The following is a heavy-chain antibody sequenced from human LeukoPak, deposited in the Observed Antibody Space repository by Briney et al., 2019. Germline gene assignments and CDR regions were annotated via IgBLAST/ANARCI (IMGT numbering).Heavy chain of an antibody. CDR1: GYTFTGYY. V-gene: IGHV1-2*02. J-gene: IGHJ5*02. CDR3: ARERSWLDP. CDR2: INPNSGGT. Sequence: GSVEVSCKASGYTFTGYYMNWVRQAPGQGLEWMGWINPNSGGTNYAQKFQGRVTMTRDTSITTAYMELSRLRSDDTAVYYCARERSWLDPWGQGTLVTVAS.